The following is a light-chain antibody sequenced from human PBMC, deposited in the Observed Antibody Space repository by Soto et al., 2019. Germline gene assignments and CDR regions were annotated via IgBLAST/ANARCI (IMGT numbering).Light chain of an antibody. CDR3: QQYNNWPPWT. J-gene: IGKJ1*01. V-gene: IGKV3-15*01. CDR1: QSVSSN. CDR2: GAS. Sequence: EIVMTQSPATLSVSPGERATLSCRASQSVSSNLACYQQKPGRAPRLLIYGASTKATGIQARFSGSGSGTEFTLTISILESEDFAVYYCQQYNNWPPWTFGQGTKVDIK.